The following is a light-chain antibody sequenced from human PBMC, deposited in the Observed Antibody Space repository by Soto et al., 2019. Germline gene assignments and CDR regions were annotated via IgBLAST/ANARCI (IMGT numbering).Light chain of an antibody. CDR1: QSLASNY. CDR2: TAS. CDR3: QHYESSLPSYT. J-gene: IGKJ2*01. Sequence: IVWTQSPGTLSLAPGERATLSCRASQSLASNYLAWYQQKTGQAPRLLIYTASTRATGIPDRFSGSGSGTAFPLTISRLEPHDFEVYDCQHYESSLPSYTFGQGTKLEVK. V-gene: IGKV3-20*01.